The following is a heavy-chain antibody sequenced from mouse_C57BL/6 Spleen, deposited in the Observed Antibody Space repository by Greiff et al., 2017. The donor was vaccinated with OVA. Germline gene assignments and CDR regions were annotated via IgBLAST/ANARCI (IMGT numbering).Heavy chain of an antibody. V-gene: IGHV1-26*01. D-gene: IGHD2-3*01. CDR3: ARRWLLRGVSYFDY. CDR2: INPNNGGT. CDR1: GYTFTDYY. Sequence: VQLQQSGPELVKPGASVKISCKASGYTFTDYYMNWVKQSHGKSLEWIGDINPNNGGTSYNQKFKGKATLTVDKSSSTAYMELRSLTSEDSAVYYCARRWLLRGVSYFDYWGQGTTLTVSS. J-gene: IGHJ2*01.